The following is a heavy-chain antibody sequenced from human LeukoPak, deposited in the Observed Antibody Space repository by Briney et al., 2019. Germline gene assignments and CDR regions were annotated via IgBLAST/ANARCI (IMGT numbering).Heavy chain of an antibody. D-gene: IGHD4-17*01. CDR2: IYYSGST. V-gene: IGHV4-59*12. J-gene: IGHJ6*03. CDR3: ARGYYGDYYYYYYMDV. CDR1: GGSISSYY. Sequence: SETLSLTCTVSGGSISSYYWSWIRQPPGKGLEWIGYIYYSGSTYYNPSLKSRVTISVDTSKNQFSLKLSSVTAADTAVYYCARGYYGDYYYYYYMDVWGKGTTVTVSS.